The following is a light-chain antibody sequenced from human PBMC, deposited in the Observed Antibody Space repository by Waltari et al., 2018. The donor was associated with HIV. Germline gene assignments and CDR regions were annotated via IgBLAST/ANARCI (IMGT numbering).Light chain of an antibody. J-gene: IGKJ2*01. CDR3: QQYNSDFYT. Sequence: IQMTQSPSILSASVCDRVTITCRASQNVDSWLAWYQQRPGRAPKLLIHKASTLEYGVPARFTGSGSGTNFTLTINSLHPDDFATYYCQQYNSDFYTFGLGTRLDLK. CDR1: QNVDSW. CDR2: KAS. V-gene: IGKV1-5*03.